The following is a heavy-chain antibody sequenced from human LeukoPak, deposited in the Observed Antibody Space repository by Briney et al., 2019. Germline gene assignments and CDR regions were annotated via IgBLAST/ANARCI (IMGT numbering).Heavy chain of an antibody. CDR3: AREGFRDTVTDAFDI. V-gene: IGHV4-39*07. Sequence: SETLSLTCTVSGGSLSSSSYYWGWIRQPPGKGLEWIGSIYYSGSTYYNPSLKSRVTISVDTSKNQFSLKLSSVTAADTAVYYCAREGFRDTVTDAFDIWGQGTMVTVSS. CDR2: IYYSGST. D-gene: IGHD4-17*01. CDR1: GGSLSSSSYY. J-gene: IGHJ3*02.